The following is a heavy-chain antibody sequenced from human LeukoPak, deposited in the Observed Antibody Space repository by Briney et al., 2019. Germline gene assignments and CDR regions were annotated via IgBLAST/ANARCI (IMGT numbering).Heavy chain of an antibody. V-gene: IGHV3-23*01. J-gene: IGHJ4*02. CDR3: AKGSYYYDSTGYSPAPGD. D-gene: IGHD3-22*01. CDR1: GFTFSSYS. CDR2: ISGNGASI. Sequence: GGSLRLSCAASGFTFSSYSMNWVRQAPGQGLEWVSSISGNGASIYYADSVKGRFTISRDNSKNTLHLQMNSLRAEDTAVYFCAKGSYYYDSTGYSPAPGDWGQGTLVTVSS.